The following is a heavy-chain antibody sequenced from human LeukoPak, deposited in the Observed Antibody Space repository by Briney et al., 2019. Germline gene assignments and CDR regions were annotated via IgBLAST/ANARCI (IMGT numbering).Heavy chain of an antibody. V-gene: IGHV4-34*01. J-gene: IGHJ4*02. D-gene: IGHD6-19*01. CDR2: INHSGST. CDR1: GGSFSGYY. Sequence: PSETLSLTCAVYGGSFSGYYWSWIRQPPGKGLEWIGEINHSGSTNYNPSLKSRVTISVDTSKSQFSLKLSSVIAADTAVYYCARGGGSGWFVDYWGQGILVTVSS. CDR3: ARGGGSGWFVDY.